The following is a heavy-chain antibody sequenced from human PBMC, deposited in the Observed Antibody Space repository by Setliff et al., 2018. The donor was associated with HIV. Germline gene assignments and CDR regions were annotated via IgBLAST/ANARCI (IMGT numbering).Heavy chain of an antibody. CDR2: IYHSGTT. CDR1: GYSISGGYY. CDR3: ARQGDPVYGGSSGVFDC. Sequence: PSETLSLTCAVSGYSISGGYYWGWIRQPPGKGLEWIGSIYHSGTTYYNPSLKSRVTISLDTSKNQFSLKPSSVTASDTAVFYCARQGDPVYGGSSGVFDCWGQGTLVTVSS. V-gene: IGHV4-38-2*01. J-gene: IGHJ4*02. D-gene: IGHD2-15*01.